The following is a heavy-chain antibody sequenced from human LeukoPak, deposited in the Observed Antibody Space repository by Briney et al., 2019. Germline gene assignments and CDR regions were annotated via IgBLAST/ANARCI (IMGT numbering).Heavy chain of an antibody. CDR3: VREGPRGLAFDI. CDR2: ISASGGST. Sequence: GGSLRLSCAASGFTFRSHDMSWVRQAPGKGLEWVSGISASGGSTFHADSVKGRFTISRDNSKNTLYLQMNGLRVEDTAVYYCVREGPRGLAFDIWGQGTMVTVSS. J-gene: IGHJ3*02. D-gene: IGHD3/OR15-3a*01. V-gene: IGHV3-23*01. CDR1: GFTFRSHD.